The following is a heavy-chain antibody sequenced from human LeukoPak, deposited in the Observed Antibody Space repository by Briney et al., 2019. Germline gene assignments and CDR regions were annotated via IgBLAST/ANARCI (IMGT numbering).Heavy chain of an antibody. D-gene: IGHD4-11*01. Sequence: SETLSLTCAVSGGSIRSHKWWSWVRQPPGKGLEWIGEISHSGSTYYNPSLKSRVSTSADISKNQFSLKLSSVTAADTAVYYCARGDAMSTETTTAFDIWGQGTMVTVSS. CDR3: ARGDAMSTETTTAFDI. CDR2: ISHSGST. V-gene: IGHV4-4*02. J-gene: IGHJ3*02. CDR1: GGSIRSHKW.